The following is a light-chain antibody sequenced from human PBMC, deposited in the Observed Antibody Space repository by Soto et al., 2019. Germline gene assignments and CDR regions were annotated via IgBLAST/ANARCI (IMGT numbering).Light chain of an antibody. CDR3: SSYTTSNTRQIV. CDR1: RSEGCGYNY. V-gene: IGLV2-14*01. CDR2: DVS. J-gene: IGLJ1*01. Sequence: QSVLTQPASVSGAPGQSITISCPGTRSEGCGYNYVSWYQQHPGKAPKFMIYDVSNRPSGVSNRFSGSKSGNTASLTISGLQAEDEADYYCSSYTTSNTRQIVFGTGTKVTVL.